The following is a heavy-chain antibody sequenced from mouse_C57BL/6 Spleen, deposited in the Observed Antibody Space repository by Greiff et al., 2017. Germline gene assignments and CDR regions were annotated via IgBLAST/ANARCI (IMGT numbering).Heavy chain of an antibody. V-gene: IGHV1-15*01. Sequence: VQLQQSGAELVRPGASVTLSCKASGYTFTDYEMHWVKQTPVHGLEWIGAIDPETGGTAYNQKFKGKAILTADKSSSTAYMELRSLTSADSAVYYCTIRSNWYFDVWGTGTTVTVSS. CDR2: IDPETGGT. CDR3: TIRSNWYFDV. J-gene: IGHJ1*03. CDR1: GYTFTDYE.